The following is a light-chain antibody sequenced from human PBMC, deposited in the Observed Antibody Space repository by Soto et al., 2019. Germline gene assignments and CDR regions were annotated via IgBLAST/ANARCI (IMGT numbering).Light chain of an antibody. J-gene: IGKJ2*01. CDR1: QGITKY. Sequence: DIQMTQSPSSLSASVGDRVTITCRASQGITKYLAWFQQKAGKAPKSLIYAASYLHPGVPSRFSGSGSGTDFTLTISSLQPEDFATYYCLQYNNYPPTFGQGTKLDIK. CDR3: LQYNNYPPT. V-gene: IGKV1-16*01. CDR2: AAS.